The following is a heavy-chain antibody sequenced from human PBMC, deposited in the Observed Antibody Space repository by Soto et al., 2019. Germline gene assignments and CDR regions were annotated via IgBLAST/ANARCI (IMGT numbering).Heavy chain of an antibody. CDR1: GGTFNNYA. V-gene: IGHV1-69*01. CDR3: ARGRDSSGYSYAMDV. Sequence: QVQLVQSGDEVQKPGSSVKVSCKASGGTFNNYAISWVRQAPGQGLEWMGGIIPLFGTANYAQKFQGRVTITADESTSTAYMELTSLRAEDTAVYYCARGRDSSGYSYAMDVWGQGTTVTVSS. CDR2: IIPLFGTA. J-gene: IGHJ6*02. D-gene: IGHD3-22*01.